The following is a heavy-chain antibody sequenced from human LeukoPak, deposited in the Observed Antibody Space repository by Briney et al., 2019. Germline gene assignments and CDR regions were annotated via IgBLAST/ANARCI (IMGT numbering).Heavy chain of an antibody. J-gene: IGHJ4*02. CDR3: AIMHPYYDGSGYWVQ. CDR1: GFTFSSYA. Sequence: GGSLRLSRAASGFTFSSYAMSWVRQAPGKGLEWVSGISTSGGSSSYADSVKGRFTISRDNPTNTLYMQMTSLRAEDTALYYCAIMHPYYDGSGYWVQWGQGTLVTVSS. D-gene: IGHD3-22*01. CDR2: ISTSGGSS. V-gene: IGHV3-23*01.